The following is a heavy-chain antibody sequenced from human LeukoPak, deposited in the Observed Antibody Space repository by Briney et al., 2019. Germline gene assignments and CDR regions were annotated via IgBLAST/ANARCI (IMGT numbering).Heavy chain of an antibody. D-gene: IGHD3-22*01. CDR2: ISGSGGST. CDR1: GFTFSIYA. J-gene: IGHJ4*02. V-gene: IGHV3-23*01. CDR3: AKDALFTYYYDSSGYYVDY. Sequence: PGGSLRLSCAASGFTFSIYAMSWVRQAPGKGLEWVSAISGSGGSTYYADSVKGRFTISRDNSKNTLYLQMNSLRAEDTAVYYCAKDALFTYYYDSSGYYVDYWGQGTLVTVSS.